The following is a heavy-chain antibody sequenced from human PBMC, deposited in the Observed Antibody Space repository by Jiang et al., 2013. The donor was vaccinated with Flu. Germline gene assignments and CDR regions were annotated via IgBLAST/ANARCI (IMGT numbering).Heavy chain of an antibody. Sequence: LLKPSETLSLTCAVSGYSISSGYYWGWIRQPPGKGLEWIGSIYHSGSTYYNPSLKSRVTISVDTSKNQSSLKLSSVTAADTAVYYCARWAQWLLKYYFDYWGQGTLVTVSS. CDR3: ARWAQWLLKYYFDY. J-gene: IGHJ4*02. CDR1: GYSISSGYY. D-gene: IGHD6-19*01. CDR2: IYHSGST. V-gene: IGHV4-38-2*01.